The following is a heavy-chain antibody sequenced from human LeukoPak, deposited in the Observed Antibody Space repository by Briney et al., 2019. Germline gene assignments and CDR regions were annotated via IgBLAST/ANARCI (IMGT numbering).Heavy chain of an antibody. V-gene: IGHV4-39*01. J-gene: IGHJ3*02. CDR1: GGSISSSSYY. Sequence: SETLSLTCTVSGGSISSSSYYWGWIRQPPGKGLEWIGSIYYSGSTYYNPSLKSRVTISVDTSKNQFSLKLSSVTAADTAVYYCASRVVVVTKDAFDIWGQGTMVTVSS. CDR3: ASRVVVVTKDAFDI. CDR2: IYYSGST. D-gene: IGHD3-22*01.